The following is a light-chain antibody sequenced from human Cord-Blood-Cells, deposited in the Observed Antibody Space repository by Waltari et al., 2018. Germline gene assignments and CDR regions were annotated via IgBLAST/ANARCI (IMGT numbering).Light chain of an antibody. CDR1: QSVLYSSNNKNY. CDR3: QQYYSTPWT. CDR2: WES. V-gene: IGKV4-1*01. Sequence: DIVMTQSPDSLAVSLGERATINCKSSQSVLYSSNNKNYLAWYQQKPGQPPKLLSYWESTRESGVPDRFSGSGSGTDFTLTISSLQAEDVAVYYCQQYYSTPWTFGQGTKVEIK. J-gene: IGKJ1*01.